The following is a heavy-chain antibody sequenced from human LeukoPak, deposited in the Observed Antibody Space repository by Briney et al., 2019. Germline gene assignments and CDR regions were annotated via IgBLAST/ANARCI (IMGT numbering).Heavy chain of an antibody. Sequence: GGSLRLSCAASGFTFSSYWMHWVRQAPGEGLVWVSRINSDGSDISYADSVKGRFTISRDNAKNTLYLQMNSLRAEDTAVYYCARGLHCTGGSCYSRPFDYWGQGALVTVSS. D-gene: IGHD2-15*01. CDR3: ARGLHCTGGSCYSRPFDY. CDR1: GFTFSSYW. CDR2: INSDGSDI. V-gene: IGHV3-74*01. J-gene: IGHJ4*02.